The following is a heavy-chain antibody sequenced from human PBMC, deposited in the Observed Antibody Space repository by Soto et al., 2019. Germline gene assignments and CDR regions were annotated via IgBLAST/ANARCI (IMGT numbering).Heavy chain of an antibody. CDR1: GGTFSSYA. CDR2: IIPIFGTA. Sequence: SVKVSCKVSGGTFSSYAISWVRQAPGQGLEWMGGIIPIFGTANYAQKFQGRVTITADESTSTAYMELSSLRSEDTAVYYCARDRSGGWEPYYYYGMDVWGQGTTVTVSS. CDR3: ARDRSGGWEPYYYYGMDV. V-gene: IGHV1-69*13. J-gene: IGHJ6*02. D-gene: IGHD6-19*01.